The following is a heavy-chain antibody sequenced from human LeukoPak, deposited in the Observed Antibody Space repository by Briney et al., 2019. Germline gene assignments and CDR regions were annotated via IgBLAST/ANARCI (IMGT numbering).Heavy chain of an antibody. D-gene: IGHD2-15*01. CDR1: GFSFSDFG. CDR2: IRPDESNN. J-gene: IGHJ4*02. V-gene: IGHV3-30*02. CDR3: WKELPGGSPFDY. Sequence: PGGSLRLSCAAAGFSFSDFGMHWVRQAPGKGLEWVAFIRPDESNNYYAESVKGRFSISRDNSKNTLSLPINSLRAEETAVYYCWKELPGGSPFDYGGRG.